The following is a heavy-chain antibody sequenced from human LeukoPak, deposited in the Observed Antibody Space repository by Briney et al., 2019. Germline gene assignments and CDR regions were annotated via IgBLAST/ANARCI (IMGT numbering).Heavy chain of an antibody. V-gene: IGHV1-69*04. CDR2: IIPILGIA. J-gene: IGHJ6*03. CDR3: AGGVLFGVVPDYYYMDV. CDR1: GGTFSSYA. Sequence: GASVKVSCKASGGTFSSYAISWVRQAPGQGLEWMGRIIPILGIANYAQKFQGRVTITADKSTSTAYMELSSLRSEDTAVYYCAGGVLFGVVPDYYYMDVWGKGTTVTVSS. D-gene: IGHD3-3*01.